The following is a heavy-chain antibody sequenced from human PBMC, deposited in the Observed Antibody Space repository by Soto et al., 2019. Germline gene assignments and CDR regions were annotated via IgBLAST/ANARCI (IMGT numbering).Heavy chain of an antibody. Sequence: ASVKVSCKTSGYFFTSHYIHWVRLAPGRGLEWMGRINPNNGDTNSPQKFQGRVTMTSDTSISTAYMEMSGLRSDETALYYCARDVRYGGRSFCLGLWGQGNLMTVSS. CDR2: INPNNGDT. D-gene: IGHD5-12*01. CDR3: ARDVRYGGRSFCLGL. J-gene: IGHJ4*02. V-gene: IGHV1-2*06. CDR1: GYFFTSHY.